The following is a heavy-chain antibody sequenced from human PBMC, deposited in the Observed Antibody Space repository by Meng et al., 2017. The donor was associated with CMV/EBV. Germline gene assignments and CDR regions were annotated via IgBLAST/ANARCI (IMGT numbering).Heavy chain of an antibody. J-gene: IGHJ6*02. CDR2: ISSSSSYI. CDR3: ARAEDIVVVPAARHLYYYYYGMDV. V-gene: IGHV3-21*01. Sequence: GGSLRLSCAASGFTFSSDSMNWVRQAPGKGLEWVSSISSSSSYIYYADSVKGRFTISRDNAKNSLYLQMNSLRAEDTAVYYCARAEDIVVVPAARHLYYYYYGMDVWGQGTTVTVSS. D-gene: IGHD2-2*01. CDR1: GFTFSSDS.